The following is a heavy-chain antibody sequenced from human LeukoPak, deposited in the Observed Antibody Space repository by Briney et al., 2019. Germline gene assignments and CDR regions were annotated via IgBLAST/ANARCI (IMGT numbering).Heavy chain of an antibody. CDR1: GYTFTSYD. V-gene: IGHV1-8*01. CDR3: ARRTMVRGVMGY. CDR2: MNPNSGNT. Sequence: GASVKVSCKAFGYTFTSYDINWVRQATGQGLEWMGWMNPNSGNTGYAQKFQGRVTMTRNTSTSTAYMELSSLRSEDTAVYYCARRTMVRGVMGYWGQGTLVTVSS. D-gene: IGHD3-10*01. J-gene: IGHJ4*02.